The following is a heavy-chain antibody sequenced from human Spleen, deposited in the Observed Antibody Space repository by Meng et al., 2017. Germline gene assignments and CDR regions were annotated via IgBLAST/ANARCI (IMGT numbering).Heavy chain of an antibody. J-gene: IGHJ4*02. CDR1: GGSISSVSYY. CDR3: ARELQLVRYYFDY. CDR2: IYYSGRT. V-gene: IGHV4-39*07. D-gene: IGHD6-13*01. Sequence: SETLSLTCTVSGGSISSVSYYWGWIRQPPGKGLEWIGSIYYSGRTYYNPSLKSRVTISVDTSKNQLSLQLNSVTAADTAVHYCARELQLVRYYFDYWGQGTLVTVSS.